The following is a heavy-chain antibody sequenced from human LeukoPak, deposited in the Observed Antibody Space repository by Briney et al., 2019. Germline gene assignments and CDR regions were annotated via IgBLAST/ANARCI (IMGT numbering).Heavy chain of an antibody. J-gene: IGHJ4*02. CDR3: AKEGRSLQTY. CDR2: IKEDGTET. Sequence: GGSLRLSCAASGFTFSSYGIHWVRLAPGKGLEWVANIKEDGTETYYVDSVKGRFTISRDNAKNSLYLQMNSLRVEDTAVYYCAKEGRSLQTYWGQGTLVTVSS. V-gene: IGHV3-7*03. CDR1: GFTFSSYG. D-gene: IGHD5-24*01.